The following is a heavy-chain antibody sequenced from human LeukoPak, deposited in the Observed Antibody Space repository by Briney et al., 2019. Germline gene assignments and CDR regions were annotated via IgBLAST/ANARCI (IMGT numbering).Heavy chain of an antibody. D-gene: IGHD3-3*01. CDR3: AREPRDTIFGVVIIGYYYYYMDV. CDR2: INPNCGGK. V-gene: IGHV1-2*02. J-gene: IGHJ6*03. Sequence: ASVKVSCKASGYTFTGYYMHWVRQAPVQGLEWMGWINPNCGGKNYAKKFEGRVTMTRDTSISTAYMELSRLRSDDTAVYYCAREPRDTIFGVVIIGYYYYYMDVWGKGTTVTVSS. CDR1: GYTFTGYY.